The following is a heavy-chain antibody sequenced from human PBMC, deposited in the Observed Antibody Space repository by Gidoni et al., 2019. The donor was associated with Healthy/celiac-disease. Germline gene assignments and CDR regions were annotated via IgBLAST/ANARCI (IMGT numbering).Heavy chain of an antibody. V-gene: IGHV3-21*01. J-gene: IGHJ4*02. Sequence: EVQLVESGGGLVKPEGSLRLSCAASGFTFSSYSMNWVRQAPGKGLEWVSSISSSSSYIFYADSVKGRFTISRDNAKNSLYLQMNSLRAEDTAVYYCARSNRYCSGGSCYYDYWGQGTLVTVSS. CDR2: ISSSSSYI. CDR1: GFTFSSYS. CDR3: ARSNRYCSGGSCYYDY. D-gene: IGHD2-15*01.